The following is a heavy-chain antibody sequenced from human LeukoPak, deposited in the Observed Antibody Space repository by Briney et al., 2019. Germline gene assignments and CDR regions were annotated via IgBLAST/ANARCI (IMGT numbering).Heavy chain of an antibody. CDR2: INPNSGGT. J-gene: IGHJ4*02. CDR3: ARGDSSYSSRRYCDF. CDR1: GYTYTGYY. V-gene: IGHV1-2*02. D-gene: IGHD6-13*01. Sequence: GASVKVSCKVSGYTYTGYYIRWVREAPGQGLEWMGWINPNSGGTNYAQKFQGRVTMTTDTSISTAYMELSRLRSDDTAVYYCARGDSSYSSRRYCDFWGPGTLVTVSS.